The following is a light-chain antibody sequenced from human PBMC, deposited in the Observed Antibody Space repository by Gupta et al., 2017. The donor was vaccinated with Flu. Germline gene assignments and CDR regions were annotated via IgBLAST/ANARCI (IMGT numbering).Light chain of an antibody. CDR1: SSDVGGYNY. Sequence: QSALTQPRSVSGSPGQSVPISCTGPSSDVGGYNYVSWYQQHPGKAPKLMIYDVSKRPSGVPDRFSGSKSGNTASLTISGLQAEDEADYYCCSYAGSYTYWVFGGGTKLTVL. V-gene: IGLV2-11*01. CDR3: CSYAGSYTYWV. CDR2: DVS. J-gene: IGLJ3*02.